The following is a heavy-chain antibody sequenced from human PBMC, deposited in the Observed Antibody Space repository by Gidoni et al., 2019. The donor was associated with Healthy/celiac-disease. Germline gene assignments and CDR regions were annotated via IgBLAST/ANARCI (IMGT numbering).Heavy chain of an antibody. CDR3: AKDDVVVPAALAN. V-gene: IGHV3-9*01. J-gene: IGHJ1*01. CDR2: ISWNSGSI. D-gene: IGHD2-2*01. CDR1: GFTFDDYA. Sequence: EVQLVESGGGLVQPGRSLRLSCAASGFTFDDYAMHWVRQAPGKGLEWVSGISWNSGSIGYADSVKGRFTISRDNAKNSLYLQMNSLRAEDTALYYCAKDDVVVPAALANWGQGTLVTVSS.